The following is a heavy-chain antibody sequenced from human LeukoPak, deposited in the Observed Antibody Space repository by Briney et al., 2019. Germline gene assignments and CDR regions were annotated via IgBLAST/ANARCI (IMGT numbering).Heavy chain of an antibody. CDR2: ISYDGSNE. D-gene: IGHD1-26*01. CDR3: AKNRGGSYYSGSDY. V-gene: IGHV3-30*18. CDR1: GFNFGNAA. Sequence: GTSLRLSCAASGFNFGNAAMHWVRKAPGKGLDWVALISYDGSNEYYADSVKGRFTISRDNSKNTLYLQMNSLRAEDTAVYYCAKNRGGSYYSGSDYWGQGTLVTVSS. J-gene: IGHJ4*02.